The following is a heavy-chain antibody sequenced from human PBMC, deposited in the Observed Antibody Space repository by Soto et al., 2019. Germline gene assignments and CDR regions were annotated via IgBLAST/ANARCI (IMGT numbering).Heavy chain of an antibody. CDR1: GGSISSGGYY. CDR3: ARVTELLWFGELTRGGFDY. V-gene: IGHV4-31*03. Sequence: QVQLQESGPGLVKPSQTLSLTCTVSGGSISSGGYYWSWIRQHPGKGLEWIGYIYYSGSNYYNPSLKSRVTISVDTSKNQFSMKLSSVTAADTAVYYCARVTELLWFGELTRGGFDYWGQGTLVTVSS. D-gene: IGHD3-10*01. J-gene: IGHJ4*02. CDR2: IYYSGSN.